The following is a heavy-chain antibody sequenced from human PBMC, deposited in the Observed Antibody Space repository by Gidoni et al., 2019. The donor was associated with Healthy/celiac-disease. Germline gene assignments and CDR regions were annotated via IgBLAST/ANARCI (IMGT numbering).Heavy chain of an antibody. D-gene: IGHD5-18*01. V-gene: IGHV3-33*01. CDR3: ARTPFGYSYGRYYYYMDV. CDR1: GFTFSSYG. J-gene: IGHJ6*03. CDR2: IWYDGSNK. Sequence: QVQLVESGGGVVQPGRSLRLSCAASGFTFSSYGMHWVRQAPGKGLEWVAVIWYDGSNKYYADSVKGRFTISRDNSKNTLYLQMNSLRAEDTAVYYCARTPFGYSYGRYYYYMDVWGKGTTVTVSS.